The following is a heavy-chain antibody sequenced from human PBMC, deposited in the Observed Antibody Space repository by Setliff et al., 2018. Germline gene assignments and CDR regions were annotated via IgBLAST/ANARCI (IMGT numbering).Heavy chain of an antibody. D-gene: IGHD3-22*01. CDR1: GFTFSSYS. CDR3: ARLALTGYDSSGYYYALDYYYYMDV. Sequence: LRLSCAASGFTFSSYSMNWVRQAPGKGLEWVSSISSSSSYIYYADSVKGRFTISRDNANQSLYLQMNSLRAEDTAVYYCARLALTGYDSSGYYYALDYYYYMDVWGKGTTVTVSS. J-gene: IGHJ6*03. V-gene: IGHV3-21*01. CDR2: ISSSSSYI.